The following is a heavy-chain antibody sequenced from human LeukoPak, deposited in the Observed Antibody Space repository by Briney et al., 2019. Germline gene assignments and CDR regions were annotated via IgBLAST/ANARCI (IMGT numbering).Heavy chain of an antibody. V-gene: IGHV3-74*01. Sequence: GGSLRLSCAASGFTFSSYWMHWVRQAPGKGLVWVSRITNDGSSTSHVDSVKGRFTISRDNAENTLYLQMNSLRAEDTAVYYCAREGDYGDYFDYWGQGTLVTVSS. CDR1: GFTFSSYW. CDR2: ITNDGSST. J-gene: IGHJ4*02. D-gene: IGHD4-17*01. CDR3: AREGDYGDYFDY.